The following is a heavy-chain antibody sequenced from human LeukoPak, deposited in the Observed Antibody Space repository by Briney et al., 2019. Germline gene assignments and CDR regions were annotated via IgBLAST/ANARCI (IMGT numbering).Heavy chain of an antibody. CDR1: GSTFSNYA. CDR3: ARVPLYSSGWNYFEY. J-gene: IGHJ4*02. Sequence: GGSLRLSCAASGSTFSNYAMHWVRQAPGKGLEWVAVIWYDGSNKYTISRDNSKNTLYLQMNSLRAEDTAVYYCARVPLYSSGWNYFEYWGQGTLVTVSS. CDR2: IWYDGSNK. V-gene: IGHV3-33*01. D-gene: IGHD6-19*01.